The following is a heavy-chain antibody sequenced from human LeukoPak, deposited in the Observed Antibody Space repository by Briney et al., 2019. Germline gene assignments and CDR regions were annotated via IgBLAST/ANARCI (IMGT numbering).Heavy chain of an antibody. J-gene: IGHJ6*02. Sequence: SETLSLTCTVSGGSISSYYWSWIRQPPGKGLEWIGYIYYSGSTNYNPSLKSRVTISVDTSKNQFSLKLSSVTAADTAVYYCARDIDLEGMDVWGQGTTVTVSS. CDR3: ARDIDLEGMDV. CDR2: IYYSGST. V-gene: IGHV4-59*01. CDR1: GGSISSYY. D-gene: IGHD1-26*01.